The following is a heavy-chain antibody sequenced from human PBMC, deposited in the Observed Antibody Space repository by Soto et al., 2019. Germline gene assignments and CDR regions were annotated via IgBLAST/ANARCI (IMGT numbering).Heavy chain of an antibody. CDR1: GFTFSSYG. CDR2: ISYDGSNK. CDR3: AKPAYISGWQITETPFDY. J-gene: IGHJ4*02. D-gene: IGHD6-19*01. Sequence: GGSLRLSCATSGFTFSSYGMHWVRRAPGKGLEWVAFISYDGSNKYYLDSVKGRFTVSRDNSRNTLYLHMNSLRADDTAVYYCAKPAYISGWQITETPFDYWGQGTLVTVSS. V-gene: IGHV3-30*18.